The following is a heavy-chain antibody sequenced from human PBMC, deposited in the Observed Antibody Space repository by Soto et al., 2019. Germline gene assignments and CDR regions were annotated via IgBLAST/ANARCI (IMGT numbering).Heavy chain of an antibody. V-gene: IGHV5-51*01. CDR3: ARLSGQWLAPRGSYYYYMDV. CDR2: IYPGDSDT. CDR1: GYSFTSYW. J-gene: IGHJ6*03. D-gene: IGHD6-19*01. Sequence: GESLKISCKGSGYSFTSYWIGWVRQMPGKGLEWMGIIYPGDSDTRYSPSFQGQVTISADKSISTAYLQWSSLKASDTAMYYCARLSGQWLAPRGSYYYYMDVWGKGTTVTVSS.